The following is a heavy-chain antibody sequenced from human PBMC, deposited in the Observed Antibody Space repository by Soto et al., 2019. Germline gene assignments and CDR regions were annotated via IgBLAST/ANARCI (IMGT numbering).Heavy chain of an antibody. CDR2: ISDDGTIT. Sequence: GGSLRLSCAASGLTFSQYWMHWVRQAPGQGLVWVSRISDDGTITDYADSVKGRFTVSRDNARNTHSLQMNSLRSEDTAVYFCATAVDYDFWSGTTHYGMDVWGQGTTVTVSS. CDR1: GLTFSQYW. D-gene: IGHD3-3*01. J-gene: IGHJ6*02. CDR3: ATAVDYDFWSGTTHYGMDV. V-gene: IGHV3-74*01.